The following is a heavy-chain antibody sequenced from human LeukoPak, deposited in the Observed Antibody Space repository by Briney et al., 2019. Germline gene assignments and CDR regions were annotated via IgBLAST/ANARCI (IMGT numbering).Heavy chain of an antibody. V-gene: IGHV3-74*01. D-gene: IGHD2-8*02. Sequence: TGGSLRLSCAASGFTFSNYWMHWVRQAPGKGQVWVSRINNDGSSTNYADSVKGRFTISRDNAKNTLYLQMNSLRADDTAVYYCAGTYWADYWGQGTLVTVSS. J-gene: IGHJ4*02. CDR1: GFTFSNYW. CDR2: INNDGSST. CDR3: AGTYWADY.